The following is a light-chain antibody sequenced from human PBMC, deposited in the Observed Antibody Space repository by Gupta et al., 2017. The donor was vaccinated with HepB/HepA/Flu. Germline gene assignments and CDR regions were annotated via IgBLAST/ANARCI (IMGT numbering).Light chain of an antibody. CDR1: SSDMGYYNS. Sequence: QSSLTQAASVSGSPGQSLTISCTVTSSDMGYYNSVSWYQQHPGKAPRLIIYDVSNRLSGVAGRFSGSKSGNTASLTIAGIQAEDEADYYCNSYTISGTPVFGGGTKVTVL. CDR2: DVS. CDR3: NSYTISGTPV. J-gene: IGLJ2*01. V-gene: IGLV2-14*01.